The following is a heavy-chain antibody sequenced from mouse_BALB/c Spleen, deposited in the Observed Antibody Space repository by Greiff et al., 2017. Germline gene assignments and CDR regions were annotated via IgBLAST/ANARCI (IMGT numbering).Heavy chain of an antibody. J-gene: IGHJ4*01. CDR1: GFTFISYG. Sequence: EVKLVESGGGLVQPGGSLKLSCAASGFTFISYGMSWVRQTPDKRLELVATINSNGGSTYYPDSVKGRFTISRDNAKNTLYLQMSSLKSEDTAMYYCARDGGYDEDYAMDYWGQGTSVTVSS. CDR2: INSNGGST. CDR3: ARDGGYDEDYAMDY. D-gene: IGHD2-2*01. V-gene: IGHV5-6-3*01.